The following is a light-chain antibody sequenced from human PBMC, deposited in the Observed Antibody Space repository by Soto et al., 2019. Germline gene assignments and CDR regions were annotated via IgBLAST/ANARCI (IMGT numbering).Light chain of an antibody. CDR2: DAS. CDR3: QQYNSLGT. Sequence: DIQMTQSPSTLSASVGDRVTITCRASQSISSWLAWYQQKPGKAPKLLIYDASSLESGVPSRFSGSGSGTEFTLTISSLQPDDFATYYCQQYNSLGTCGPGTKVDIK. CDR1: QSISSW. V-gene: IGKV1-5*01. J-gene: IGKJ3*01.